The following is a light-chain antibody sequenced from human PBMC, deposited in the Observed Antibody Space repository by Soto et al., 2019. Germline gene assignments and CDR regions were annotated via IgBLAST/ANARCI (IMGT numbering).Light chain of an antibody. CDR3: QQRQHWPPIT. CDR2: GAS. J-gene: IGKJ5*01. V-gene: IGKV3D-20*02. Sequence: SASQRTSSSYLAWYQQKPGQPPRLLIYGASSRATGIPARFGGSGSGTDFTLTISSLEPEDFAVYYCQQRQHWPPITFGQGGRLEI. CDR1: QRTSSSY.